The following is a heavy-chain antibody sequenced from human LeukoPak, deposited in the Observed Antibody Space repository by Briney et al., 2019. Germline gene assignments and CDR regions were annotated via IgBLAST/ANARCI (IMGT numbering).Heavy chain of an antibody. CDR2: ISSSGVTI. D-gene: IGHD4/OR15-4a*01. CDR1: ALTFSTCS. J-gene: IGHJ4*02. V-gene: IGHV3-48*01. Sequence: GGSLRLTCAASALTFSTCSMDWVRQAPEKGLEWVSYISSSGVTIYYADSVKGRLTISRDNAKNSLYLQMNSLRAEDTAVYYCARVHGAYPFDYWGQGTLVSVSS. CDR3: ARVHGAYPFDY.